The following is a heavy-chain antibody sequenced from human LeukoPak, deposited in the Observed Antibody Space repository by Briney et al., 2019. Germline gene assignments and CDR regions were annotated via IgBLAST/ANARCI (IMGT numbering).Heavy chain of an antibody. CDR1: GGSISSYY. Sequence: SETLSLTCTVSGGSISSYYWSWVRQPAGKGLEWIGRIYTSGSTNYNPSLKSRVTMSVDTSKNQFSLKLSSVTAADTAVYYCAREAAECNWNYADYYYYMDVWGKGTTVTVSS. V-gene: IGHV4-4*07. J-gene: IGHJ6*03. CDR3: AREAAECNWNYADYYYYMDV. CDR2: IYTSGST. D-gene: IGHD1-7*01.